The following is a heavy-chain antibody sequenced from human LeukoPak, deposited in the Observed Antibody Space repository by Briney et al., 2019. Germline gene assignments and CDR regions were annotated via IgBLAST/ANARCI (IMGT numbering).Heavy chain of an antibody. V-gene: IGHV4-30-4*08. CDR2: IYYSGST. CDR3: ARDVRGSCSGGSCYHYYYYYMDV. Sequence: SQTLSLTCTVSGGSISSGDYYWSWIRQPPGKGLEWIGYIYYSGSTYYNPSLKSRVTISVDTSKNQFSLKLSSVTAADTAVYYCARDVRGSCSGGSCYHYYYYYMDVWGKGTTVTVSS. J-gene: IGHJ6*03. D-gene: IGHD2-15*01. CDR1: GGSISSGDYY.